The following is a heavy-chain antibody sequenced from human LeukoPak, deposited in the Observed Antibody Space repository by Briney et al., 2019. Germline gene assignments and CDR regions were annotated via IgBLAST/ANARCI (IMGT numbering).Heavy chain of an antibody. Sequence: SQTLSLTCTVSGGSISSGDYYWSWIRQPPGKGLEWIGYMYYSGSTYYNPSLKSRVTISVDTSKNQFSLKLSSVTAADTAVYYCARDSSWSGYPDYWGQGTLVTVSS. D-gene: IGHD3-3*01. CDR3: ARDSSWSGYPDY. J-gene: IGHJ4*02. CDR2: MYYSGST. V-gene: IGHV4-30-4*08. CDR1: GGSISSGDYY.